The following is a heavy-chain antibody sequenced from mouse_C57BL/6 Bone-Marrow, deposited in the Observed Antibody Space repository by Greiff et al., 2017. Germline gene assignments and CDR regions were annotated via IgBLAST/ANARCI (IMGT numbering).Heavy chain of an antibody. J-gene: IGHJ2*01. CDR1: GFNIKDDY. CDR3: TTGWLLRH. V-gene: IGHV14-4*01. CDR2: IDPENGDT. Sequence: EVQLQQSGAELVRPGASVKLSCTASGFNIKDDYMHWVKQRPEQGLEWIGWIDPENGDTEYASKFQGKATIPAATSSNTAYLQLSSLTSEDTAVYYCTTGWLLRHWGQGTTLTVSS. D-gene: IGHD1-2*01.